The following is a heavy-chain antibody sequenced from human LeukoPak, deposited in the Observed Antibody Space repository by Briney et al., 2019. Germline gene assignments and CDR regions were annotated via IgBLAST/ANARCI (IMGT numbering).Heavy chain of an antibody. Sequence: GGSLRLSCAASGFTFSSYSMNWVRQAPGKGLVWVSSISSSSSYIYYADSVKGRFTISRDNAKNSLYLQMNSLRAEDTAVYYCARGSGLKRGYLLDYWGQGTLVTVSS. D-gene: IGHD5-18*01. V-gene: IGHV3-21*01. CDR2: ISSSSSYI. CDR1: GFTFSSYS. CDR3: ARGSGLKRGYLLDY. J-gene: IGHJ4*02.